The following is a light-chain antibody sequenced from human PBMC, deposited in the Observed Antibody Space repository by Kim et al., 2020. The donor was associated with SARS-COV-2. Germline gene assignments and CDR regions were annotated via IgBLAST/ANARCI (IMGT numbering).Light chain of an antibody. CDR1: GSNIGNNY. V-gene: IGLV1-51*01. CDR2: DNK. CDR3: GAWDSSLDALV. J-gene: IGLJ2*01. Sequence: QKVAISCSGGGSNIGNNYLTWYQQLPATAPKLLIYDNKERPSAIPDRFSGSKSGTSATLGITGLQTGDEADYYCGAWDSSLDALVFGGGTQLTVL.